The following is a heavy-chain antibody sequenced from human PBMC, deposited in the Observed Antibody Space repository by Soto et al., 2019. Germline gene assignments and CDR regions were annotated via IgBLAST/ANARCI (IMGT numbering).Heavy chain of an antibody. D-gene: IGHD3-22*01. CDR1: GYTFTSYG. J-gene: IGHJ6*02. V-gene: IGHV1-18*01. Sequence: GASVKVSCKASGYTFTSYGISWVRQAPGQGLEWMGWISAYNGNTNYAQKLQGRVTMTTDTSTSTAYMELRSLRSDDTAVYYCARDPTDDYYDSSGYYLVYYYGMDVWGQGTTVTVSS. CDR2: ISAYNGNT. CDR3: ARDPTDDYYDSSGYYLVYYYGMDV.